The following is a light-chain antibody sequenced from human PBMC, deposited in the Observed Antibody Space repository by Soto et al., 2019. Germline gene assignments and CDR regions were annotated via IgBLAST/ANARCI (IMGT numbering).Light chain of an antibody. Sequence: QSVLTQPASVSGSPGQSITISCSGNSSDIGAYDHVAWFQQFPGKTPKLVIYSVSNRPSGVSYRFSGSKSGNTASLTISGLQADDEADYYCISYTVSRSYVFGPGTKVTVL. CDR2: SVS. J-gene: IGLJ1*01. V-gene: IGLV2-14*01. CDR1: SSDIGAYDH. CDR3: ISYTVSRSYV.